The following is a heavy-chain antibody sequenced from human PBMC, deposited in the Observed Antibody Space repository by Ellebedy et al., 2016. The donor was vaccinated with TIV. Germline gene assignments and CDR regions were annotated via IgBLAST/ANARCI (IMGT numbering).Heavy chain of an antibody. CDR3: GRGSPGTTTLTPLDY. J-gene: IGHJ4*02. CDR2: ISSSSSYI. V-gene: IGHV3-21*01. D-gene: IGHD4-17*01. CDR1: GFTFSSYS. Sequence: PGGSLRLSCAASGFTFSSYSMNWVRQAPGKGLEWVSSISSSSSYIYYAESVKGRFTISRDNAKNSLYLQMNSLRDEDTAVYYCGRGSPGTTTLTPLDYWGQGTLVTVSS.